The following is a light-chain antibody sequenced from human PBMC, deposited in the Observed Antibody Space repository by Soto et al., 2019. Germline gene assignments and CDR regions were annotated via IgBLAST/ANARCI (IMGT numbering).Light chain of an antibody. Sequence: EILLTQSPATLSLSPGERATLSCRASQSVSSYLAWYQQKPGQAPRLLIYDASNRATGIPARFSGSGSGTDFTLTISSLEPEDFAVYYCQQRSNWPPITFGQGT. V-gene: IGKV3-11*01. CDR1: QSVSSY. CDR2: DAS. CDR3: QQRSNWPPIT. J-gene: IGKJ5*01.